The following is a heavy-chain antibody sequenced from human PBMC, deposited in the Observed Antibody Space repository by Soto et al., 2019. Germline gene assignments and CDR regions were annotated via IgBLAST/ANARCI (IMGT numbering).Heavy chain of an antibody. D-gene: IGHD2-21*02. CDR2: MSYDGTNK. V-gene: IGHV3-30*18. Sequence: QVQLVESGXGXXXXXXXXRLSCXASXFTXXXXGMHWVRXAPGXXXEWVAVMSYDGTNKYYADFVKGRFTISRDNANNTLYLQMNSLRAEDTAVYYCGKDDCGGDCYPDYWGQGTLVTVSS. J-gene: IGHJ4*02. CDR3: GKDDCGGDCYPDY. CDR1: XFTXXXXG.